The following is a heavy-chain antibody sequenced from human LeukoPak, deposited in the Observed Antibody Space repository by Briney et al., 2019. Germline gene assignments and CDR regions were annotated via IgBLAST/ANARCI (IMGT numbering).Heavy chain of an antibody. CDR2: ISYDGSNK. Sequence: GRSLRLSCAASGFTFSSYAMHWVRQAPGKGLEWVAVISYDGSNKYYADSVKGRFTISRDNSKNTLYLQMNSLRAEDTAAYYCARVLGSSWYYYGMDVWGQGTTVTVSS. CDR3: ARVLGSSWYYYGMDV. D-gene: IGHD6-13*01. V-gene: IGHV3-30-3*01. CDR1: GFTFSSYA. J-gene: IGHJ6*02.